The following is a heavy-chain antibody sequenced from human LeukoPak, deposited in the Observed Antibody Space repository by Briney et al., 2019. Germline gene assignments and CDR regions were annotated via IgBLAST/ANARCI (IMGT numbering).Heavy chain of an antibody. J-gene: IGHJ5*02. V-gene: IGHV4-34*01. CDR3: ARVGGSYLGGWFDP. CDR1: GGSFSGHY. CDR2: INHSGST. Sequence: PSETLSLTCAVYGGSFSGHYWSWIRQPPGKGLEWIGEINHSGSTNYNPSLKSRVTISLDTSRNQFSLKLTSVTAADTAVYYCARVGGSYLGGWFDPWGQGTLVTVSS. D-gene: IGHD1-26*01.